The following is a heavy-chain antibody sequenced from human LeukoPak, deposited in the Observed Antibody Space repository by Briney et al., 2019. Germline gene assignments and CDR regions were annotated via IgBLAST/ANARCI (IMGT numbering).Heavy chain of an antibody. J-gene: IGHJ4*02. D-gene: IGHD3-10*01. CDR3: AISVVSSGSSLFAY. CDR1: GFTFSSYA. V-gene: IGHV3-23*01. CDR2: ISGSGGST. Sequence: GGSLRLSCAASGFTFSSYAMSWVRQAPGKGLEWVSSISGSGGSTYYADSVKGRLTISRDNSKNTVYLQMNSLRAEDTAVYYCAISVVSSGSSLFAYWCQGTLVTVSS.